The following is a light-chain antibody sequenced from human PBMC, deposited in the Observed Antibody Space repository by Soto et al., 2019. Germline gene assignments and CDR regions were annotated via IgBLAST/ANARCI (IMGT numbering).Light chain of an antibody. CDR3: GSYTSSTTVV. Sequence: QSVLAQPASVSGSPGQSITISCTGTSSDINDYNYVSWYQQYPGKAPKLMIYDVSYRPSGVSNRFSGSRSGNTASLTISGLQSEDEADYYCGSYTSSTTVVFGGGTQLTVL. V-gene: IGLV2-14*01. CDR1: SSDINDYNY. J-gene: IGLJ2*01. CDR2: DVS.